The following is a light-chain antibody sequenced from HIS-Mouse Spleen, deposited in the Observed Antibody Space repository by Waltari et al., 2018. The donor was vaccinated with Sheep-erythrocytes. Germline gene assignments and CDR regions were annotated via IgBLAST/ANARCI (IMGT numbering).Light chain of an antibody. CDR2: GAS. CDR1: QSVSSN. CDR3: QQYNNWPPWT. V-gene: IGKV3-15*01. J-gene: IGKJ1*01. Sequence: EIVMTQSPATLSVSPGERATLSCRASQSVSSNLAWYQQKPGQDPRLLISGASTRATGIPGRFSGSGSGTEFTLTISSMQSEDFAVYYCQQYNNWPPWTFGQGTKVEIK.